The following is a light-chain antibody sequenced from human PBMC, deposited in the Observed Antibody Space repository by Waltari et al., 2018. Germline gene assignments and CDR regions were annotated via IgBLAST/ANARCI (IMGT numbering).Light chain of an antibody. CDR2: DVN. CDR3: CSYAGSSVSV. J-gene: IGLJ3*02. V-gene: IGLV2-23*02. CDR1: SSDVGKYNI. Sequence: QSALTQTATVSGSPGQSITISCTGSSSDVGKYNIVSWYRQHPGEAPKLIIYDVNKRPLGVSNRFSGSKSGNTASLTISGLQAADEADYYCCSYAGSSVSVFGGGTKVTVL.